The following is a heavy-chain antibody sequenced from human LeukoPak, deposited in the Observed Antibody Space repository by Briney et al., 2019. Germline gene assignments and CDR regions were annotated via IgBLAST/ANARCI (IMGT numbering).Heavy chain of an antibody. D-gene: IGHD3-3*01. Sequence: GGSLRLSCAASGFTFSSYGMHCVRQAPGKGLEWVSFIRYDGSNEYYADSVKGRFTISRDNSKSTLYLQMNSLRAEDTAVYYCAKESFWSGYSYYFDYWGQGTLVTVSS. CDR2: IRYDGSNE. CDR3: AKESFWSGYSYYFDY. J-gene: IGHJ4*02. V-gene: IGHV3-30*02. CDR1: GFTFSSYG.